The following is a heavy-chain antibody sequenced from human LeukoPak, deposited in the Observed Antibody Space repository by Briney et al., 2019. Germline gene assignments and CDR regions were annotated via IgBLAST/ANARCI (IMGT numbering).Heavy chain of an antibody. J-gene: IGHJ5*02. Sequence: ASVKVSCKASGYTFTSYDINWVRQATGQGLEWMGWMNPNSGNTGYAQKFQGRVTMTRNTSISTAYMELSSLRSEDTAVYYCARVSSNYYDSSGYRWNWFDPWGQGTLVTVPS. CDR2: MNPNSGNT. CDR3: ARVSSNYYDSSGYRWNWFDP. CDR1: GYTFTSYD. D-gene: IGHD3-22*01. V-gene: IGHV1-8*01.